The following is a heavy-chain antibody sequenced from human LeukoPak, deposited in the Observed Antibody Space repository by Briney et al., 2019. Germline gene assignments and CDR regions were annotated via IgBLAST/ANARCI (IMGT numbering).Heavy chain of an antibody. D-gene: IGHD6-19*01. CDR1: GFTFSNYW. V-gene: IGHV3-74*01. CDR2: IDANAKTT. J-gene: IGHJ4*02. Sequence: GGSLRLSCAASGFTFSNYWLHWVRQAPGKGLVWVSRIDANAKTTSYADSVKGRFTISRDNSKNTLYLQMNSLRAEDTAVYYCAKDMYSSGWAPGVDYWGQGTLVTVSS. CDR3: AKDMYSSGWAPGVDY.